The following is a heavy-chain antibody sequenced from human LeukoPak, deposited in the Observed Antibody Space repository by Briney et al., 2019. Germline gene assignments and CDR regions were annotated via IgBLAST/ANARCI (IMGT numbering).Heavy chain of an antibody. V-gene: IGHV3-30-3*01. CDR3: ARRGVLWFGELFYYGMDV. D-gene: IGHD3-10*01. Sequence: PGGSLRLSCAASGFTFSSYAMHWVRQAPGKGLEWVAVISYDGSNKYYADSVKGRFTISRDNAKNSLYLQMNSLRAEDTAVYYCARRGVLWFGELFYYGMDVWGQGTTVTVSS. J-gene: IGHJ6*02. CDR2: ISYDGSNK. CDR1: GFTFSSYA.